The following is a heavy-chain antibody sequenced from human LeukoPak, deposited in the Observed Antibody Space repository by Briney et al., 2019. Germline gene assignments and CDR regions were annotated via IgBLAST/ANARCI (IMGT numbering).Heavy chain of an antibody. J-gene: IGHJ4*02. V-gene: IGHV3-53*01. CDR3: ATYQGFNYPPWNFDY. CDR2: IYSGGST. CDR1: EFSVGSNY. Sequence: GGSLRLSCAASEFSVGSNYMTWVRQAPGKGLEWGSVIYSGGSTYYADSVKGRCTISRDNSKNTLYLQMTSLRAEDTAVYYCATYQGFNYPPWNFDYWGQGILVTVSS. D-gene: IGHD1-1*01.